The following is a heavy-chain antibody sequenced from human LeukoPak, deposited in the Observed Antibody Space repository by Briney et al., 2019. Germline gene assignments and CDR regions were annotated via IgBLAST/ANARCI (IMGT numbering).Heavy chain of an antibody. CDR3: ARDVEAMAAAGGGVDY. Sequence: GGSLRLSRAASVFTFSSYSMNWVRQAPGKGLEWVSSITSSSNYIYYADSVKGRFTISRDNAKNSLYLQMNSLRAEDTAVYYCARDVEAMAAAGGGVDYWGQGTLVTVSS. V-gene: IGHV3-21*01. CDR1: VFTFSSYS. J-gene: IGHJ4*02. D-gene: IGHD6-13*01. CDR2: ITSSSNYI.